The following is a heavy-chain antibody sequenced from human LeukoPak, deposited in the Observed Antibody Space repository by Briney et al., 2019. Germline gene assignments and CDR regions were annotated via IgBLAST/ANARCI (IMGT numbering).Heavy chain of an antibody. CDR1: GFTFDDYG. Sequence: GGSLRLSCAASGFTFDDYGMSWVRQAPGKGLEWVAGINWNGGSTGYADSVKGRFTISRDNAKNSLYLQMNSLRAEDTALYHCARDRGGAIFDYWGQGTLVTVSS. V-gene: IGHV3-20*01. CDR2: INWNGGST. D-gene: IGHD3-10*01. CDR3: ARDRGGAIFDY. J-gene: IGHJ4*02.